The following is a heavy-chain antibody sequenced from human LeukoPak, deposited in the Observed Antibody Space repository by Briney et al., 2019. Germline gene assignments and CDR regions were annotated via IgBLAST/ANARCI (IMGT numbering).Heavy chain of an antibody. Sequence: SETLSLTCAVYGGSFSGYYWSWIRQPPGKGLEWIGEINHSGSTNYNPSLKSRVPISVDTSKNQFSLKLSSVTAADTAVYYCAQAVVAATRYYYYYYMDVWGKGTTVTVSS. V-gene: IGHV4-34*01. CDR1: GGSFSGYY. D-gene: IGHD2-15*01. CDR2: INHSGST. J-gene: IGHJ6*03. CDR3: AQAVVAATRYYYYYYMDV.